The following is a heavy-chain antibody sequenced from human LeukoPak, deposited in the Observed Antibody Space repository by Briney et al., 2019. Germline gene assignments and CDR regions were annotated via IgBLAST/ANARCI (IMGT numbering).Heavy chain of an antibody. V-gene: IGHV3-33*01. J-gene: IGHJ4*02. D-gene: IGHD5-18*01. CDR3: ARGGTRGYSPVDY. CDR1: GFSFSSYG. CDR2: IWYDGSKK. Sequence: PGGSLRLSCAASGFSFSSYGMHWVRQAPGKGLEWVAVIWYDGSKKYYADSVKGRSTISRDNAKNSLFLQMNSLRVEDTAVYYCARGGTRGYSPVDYWGQGILVTVSS.